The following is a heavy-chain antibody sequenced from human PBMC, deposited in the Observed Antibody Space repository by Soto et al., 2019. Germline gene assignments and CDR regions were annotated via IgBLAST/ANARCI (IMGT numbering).Heavy chain of an antibody. CDR3: ARGGHARPYAMDV. CDR1: GYSFTSSG. D-gene: IGHD6-6*01. V-gene: IGHV1-18*01. CDR2: ISIYDGNT. Sequence: GASVKVSCKASGYSFTSSGMSWVRQAPGQGLEWMGWISIYDGNTNYAQKFQGRVTLTTDTSTTTGYVELRSLRSDDTAVYYCARGGHARPYAMDVWGQGTTVTVSS. J-gene: IGHJ6*02.